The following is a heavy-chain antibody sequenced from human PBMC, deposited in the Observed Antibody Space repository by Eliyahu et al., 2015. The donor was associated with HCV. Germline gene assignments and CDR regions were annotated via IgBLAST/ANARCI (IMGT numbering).Heavy chain of an antibody. CDR2: IDYIGST. V-gene: IGHV4-59*11. D-gene: IGHD2-15*01. Sequence: QVQLQESGPGLVRPSETLSLTCAVSGDSFAYRXWSWIRQPPGKGLEYIGYIDYIGSTNYNPSLQSRVAISLDTSKKQISLNLTSVTAADTAVYYCARGHGSPDYWGQGTLVTVSS. CDR1: GDSFAYRX. CDR3: ARGHGSPDY. J-gene: IGHJ4*02.